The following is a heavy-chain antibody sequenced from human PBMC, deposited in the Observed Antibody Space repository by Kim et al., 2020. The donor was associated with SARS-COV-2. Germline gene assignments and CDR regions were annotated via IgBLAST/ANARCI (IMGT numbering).Heavy chain of an antibody. CDR3: ASTGGDSSGYYNAY. V-gene: IGHV3-23*01. D-gene: IGHD3-22*01. Sequence: EDYVQGRFTISRDNSKNPLYLQMNRLRAEDTAVYYCASTGGDSSGYYNAYWGQGTLVTVSS. J-gene: IGHJ4*02.